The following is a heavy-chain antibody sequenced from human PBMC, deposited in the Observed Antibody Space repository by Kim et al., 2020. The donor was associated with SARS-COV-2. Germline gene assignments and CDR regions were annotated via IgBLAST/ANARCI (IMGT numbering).Heavy chain of an antibody. CDR1: GFPFSDYT. CDR3: VRSVQWGLDS. Sequence: GGSLRLSCAASGFPFSDYTMHWVRQAPGKGLMWVSRIMSSGTTTTYADSVRGRFTISRDNAKYTLHLQMNSLGTEDTAVYYCVRSVQWGLDSWGQGSLVT. V-gene: IGHV3-74*01. CDR2: IMSSGTTT. J-gene: IGHJ5*01. D-gene: IGHD1-26*01.